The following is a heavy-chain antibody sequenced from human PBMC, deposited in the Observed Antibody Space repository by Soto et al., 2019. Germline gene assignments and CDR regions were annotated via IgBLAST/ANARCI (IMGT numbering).Heavy chain of an antibody. J-gene: IGHJ4*02. CDR2: MNPNSGNT. CDR1: GYTFTSYD. V-gene: IGHV1-8*01. CDR3: ARRPTCAGNVDY. D-gene: IGHD6-13*01. Sequence: QVQLVQSGAEVKKPGASVKVSCKASGYTFTSYDIDWVRQATGQGLEWMGWMNPNSGNTGYAQKFQGRVTMTRNTSISTAYMELSSLRSEDTAVYYCARRPTCAGNVDYGGQGTLVTVSS.